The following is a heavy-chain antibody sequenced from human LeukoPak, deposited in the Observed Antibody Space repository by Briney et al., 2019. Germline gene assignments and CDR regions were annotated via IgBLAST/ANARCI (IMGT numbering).Heavy chain of an antibody. CDR1: GFTFTDFY. CDR2: ISISGTTI. J-gene: IGHJ4*02. D-gene: IGHD6-19*01. Sequence: GSLRLSCAASGFTFTDFYVSWIRQAPGKGLEWVSYISISGTTIYYADSVKGRFTFSRDNAKNSLYLQMNSLRAEDTALYHCAKGDRNGWYFDYWGLGTLVTVSS. V-gene: IGHV3-11*01. CDR3: AKGDRNGWYFDY.